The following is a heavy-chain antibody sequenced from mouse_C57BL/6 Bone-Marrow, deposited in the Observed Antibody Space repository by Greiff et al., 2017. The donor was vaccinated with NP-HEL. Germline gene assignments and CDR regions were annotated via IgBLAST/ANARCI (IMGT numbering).Heavy chain of an antibody. J-gene: IGHJ3*01. CDR3: ARHEVLGGFYYYGSSPWFAY. Sequence: QVQLQQSGAELVKPGASVKLSCKASGYTFTEYTIHWVKQRSGQGLEWIGWFYPGSGSIKYNEKFKDKATLTADKSSSTVYMELSRLTSEDSAVYFCARHEVLGGFYYYGSSPWFAYWGQGTLVTVSA. D-gene: IGHD1-1*01. V-gene: IGHV1-62-2*01. CDR2: FYPGSGSI. CDR1: GYTFTEYT.